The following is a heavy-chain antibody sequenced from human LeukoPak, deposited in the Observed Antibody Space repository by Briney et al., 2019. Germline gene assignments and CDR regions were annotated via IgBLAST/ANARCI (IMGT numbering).Heavy chain of an antibody. CDR2: ISSNGGGT. Sequence: PGGSLRLSCSASGFTFSSCAMHWVRQAPGKGLEYVSSISSNGGGTYYADSVKGRYTISRDNSKNTLYLQMSSLRAEDTAVYYCVKRLTPGSYDFWGQGTLVTVSS. V-gene: IGHV3-64D*09. J-gene: IGHJ4*02. CDR3: VKRLTPGSYDF. CDR1: GFTFSSCA. D-gene: IGHD1-26*01.